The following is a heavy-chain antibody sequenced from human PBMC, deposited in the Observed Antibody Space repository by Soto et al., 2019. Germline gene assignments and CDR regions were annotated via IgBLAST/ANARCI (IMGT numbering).Heavy chain of an antibody. Sequence: QVQLVQSGAEVKKPGASVKVSCKASGYTFTSYGISWVRQAPGQGLEWMGWISAYNGNTKYAQKLQGRVTMTTDTSTSTAYLELRSMRSDETAVYYCARTLSGRGDYERSFDYGGQGNLVTVSS. V-gene: IGHV1-18*01. D-gene: IGHD4-17*01. CDR2: ISAYNGNT. J-gene: IGHJ4*02. CDR3: ARTLSGRGDYERSFDY. CDR1: GYTFTSYG.